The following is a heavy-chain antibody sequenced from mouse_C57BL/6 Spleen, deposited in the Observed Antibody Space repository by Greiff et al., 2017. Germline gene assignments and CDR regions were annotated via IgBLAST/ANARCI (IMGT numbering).Heavy chain of an antibody. Sequence: QVQLKESGAELVRPGTSVKVSCKASGYAFTNYLIEWVKQRPGQGLEWIGVINPGSGGTNYNEKFKGKATLTADKSSSTAYMQLSSLTSEDSAVYFCAREGGWSYYFGGWGQGTTLTVSS. CDR2: INPGSGGT. V-gene: IGHV1-54*01. J-gene: IGHJ2*01. CDR3: AREGGWSYYFGG. D-gene: IGHD2-3*01. CDR1: GYAFTNYL.